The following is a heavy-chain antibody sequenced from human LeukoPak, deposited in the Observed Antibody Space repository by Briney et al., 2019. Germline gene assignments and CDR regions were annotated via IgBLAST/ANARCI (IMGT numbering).Heavy chain of an antibody. V-gene: IGHV4-39*07. CDR2: IYYSGST. Sequence: PSETLSLTCTVSGGSISSSSYYWGWIRQPPGKGLEWIGSIYYSGSTYYNPSLKSRVTISVDTSKNQFSLKLSSVTAADTAVYYCASLRRAAADPFAFDIWGQGTMVTVSS. CDR3: ASLRRAAADPFAFDI. CDR1: GGSISSSSYY. D-gene: IGHD6-13*01. J-gene: IGHJ3*02.